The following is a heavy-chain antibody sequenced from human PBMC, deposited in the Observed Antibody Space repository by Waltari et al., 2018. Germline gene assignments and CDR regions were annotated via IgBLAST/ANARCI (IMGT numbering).Heavy chain of an antibody. J-gene: IGHJ4*02. CDR3: ARGPSSGSYLD. Sequence: QVQLVESGGGVVQPGRSLRLSCAAPGFTFSSYAMHWVRQAPGKGLEWVAVISYDGSNKYYADSVKGRFTISRDNSKNTLYLQMNSLRAEDTAVYYCARGPSSGSYLDWGQGTLVTVSS. CDR1: GFTFSSYA. V-gene: IGHV3-30-3*01. CDR2: ISYDGSNK. D-gene: IGHD1-26*01.